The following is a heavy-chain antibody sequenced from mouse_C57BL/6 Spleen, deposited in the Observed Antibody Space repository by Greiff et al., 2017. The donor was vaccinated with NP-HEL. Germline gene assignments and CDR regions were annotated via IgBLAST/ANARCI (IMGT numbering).Heavy chain of an antibody. Sequence: EVQLQQSGPELVKPGASVKIPCKASGYTFTDYNMDWVKQSHGKSLEWIGDINPNNGGTIYNQKFKGKATLTVDKSSSTAYMELRSLTSEDTAVYYCARRDGYDLYAMDYWGQGTSVTVSS. CDR2: INPNNGGT. J-gene: IGHJ4*01. D-gene: IGHD2-2*01. CDR1: GYTFTDYN. V-gene: IGHV1-18*01. CDR3: ARRDGYDLYAMDY.